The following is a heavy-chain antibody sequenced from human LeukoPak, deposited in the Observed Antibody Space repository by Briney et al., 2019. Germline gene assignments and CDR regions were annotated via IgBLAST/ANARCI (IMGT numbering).Heavy chain of an antibody. J-gene: IGHJ6*03. D-gene: IGHD3-16*02. CDR2: INHSGST. CDR1: GGSFSGYY. V-gene: IGHV4-34*01. CDR3: ARSYTWSYYYYYMDV. Sequence: SETLSLTCAVYGGSFSGYYWSWIRQPPGKGLEWIGEINHSGSTNYNPSLKSRVTISVDTSKNQFSLKLSSVTAADTAVYYCARSYTWSYYYYYMDVWGEGTTVTVSS.